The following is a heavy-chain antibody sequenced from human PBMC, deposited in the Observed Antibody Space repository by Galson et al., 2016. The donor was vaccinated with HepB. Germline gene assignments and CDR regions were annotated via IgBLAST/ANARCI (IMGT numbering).Heavy chain of an antibody. D-gene: IGHD2-15*01. V-gene: IGHV3-74*01. CDR3: VRDGVGAAPYDS. J-gene: IGHJ4*02. CDR1: GFTLNDYW. Sequence: SLRLSCAASGFTLNDYWMNWVRQAPGKGLVWVAHISPDGSDTSYADSVTGGFTFSRDNAKNTLYLQMNSLRAEDTAVYYCVRDGVGAAPYDSWGQGALVIVSS. CDR2: ISPDGSDT.